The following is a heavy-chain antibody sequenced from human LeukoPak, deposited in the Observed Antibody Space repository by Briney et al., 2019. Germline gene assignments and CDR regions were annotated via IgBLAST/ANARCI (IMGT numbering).Heavy chain of an antibody. J-gene: IGHJ4*02. CDR2: INHSGST. D-gene: IGHD3-16*01. Sequence: SETLSLTCAVYGGSFSGYYWSWIRQPPGKGLEWIGEINHSGSTNYNPSLKSRVTISVDTSKNQFSLKLSSVTAADTAVYYCAGGRPLGAADYWGQGTLDTVSS. CDR3: AGGRPLGAADY. V-gene: IGHV4-34*01. CDR1: GGSFSGYY.